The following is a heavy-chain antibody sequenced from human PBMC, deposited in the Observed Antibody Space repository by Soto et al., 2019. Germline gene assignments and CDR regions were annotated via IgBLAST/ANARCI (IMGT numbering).Heavy chain of an antibody. J-gene: IGHJ4*02. V-gene: IGHV4-59*01. D-gene: IGHD7-27*01. Sequence: PSETLPSPALSLVAPSVVTTGAGSGSPPGKGLEWIGYIYYTGSTNYNPSLKSRVTISVDTSKNQFSLNLTSLTAADTAIYYCARSNWYSEYWGQGTLVTVSS. CDR3: ARSNWYSEY. CDR1: VAPSVVTT. CDR2: IYYTGST.